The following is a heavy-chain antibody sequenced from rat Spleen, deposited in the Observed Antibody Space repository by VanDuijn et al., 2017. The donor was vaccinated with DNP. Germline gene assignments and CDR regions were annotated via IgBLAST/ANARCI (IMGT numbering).Heavy chain of an antibody. V-gene: IGHV5S13*01. CDR3: TRRDSSLLLHGFFDY. D-gene: IGHD1-1*01. Sequence: EVQLVESGGGLVQPGRSLKLSCAASGFTFSKYGMAWVRQAPTQGLEWVASISTGGGNSYYRDSVKGRFTISRDNARSILYLQMDSLGSEDTATYYCTRRDSSLLLHGFFDYWGQGVMVTVSS. CDR1: GFTFSKYG. J-gene: IGHJ2*01. CDR2: ISTGGGNS.